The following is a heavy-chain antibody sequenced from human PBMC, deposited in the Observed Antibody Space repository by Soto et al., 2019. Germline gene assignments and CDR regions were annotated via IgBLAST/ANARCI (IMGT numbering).Heavy chain of an antibody. CDR1: GFNFNSYT. J-gene: IGHJ4*01. CDR3: ARDSNWAFDY. D-gene: IGHD1-1*01. V-gene: IGHV3-48*02. CDR2: ISDRSGAT. Sequence: GGSLRLSCAASGFNFNSYTMNWVRQAPGKGLEWIAYISDRSGATYYAGSVKGRFTIARDNAKNSLYLQMNSLRDEDTAVYYCARDSNWAFDYWGLGTLVTVSS.